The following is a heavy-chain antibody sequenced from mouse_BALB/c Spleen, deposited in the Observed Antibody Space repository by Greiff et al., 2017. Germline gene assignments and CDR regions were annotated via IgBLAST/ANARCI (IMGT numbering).Heavy chain of an antibody. J-gene: IGHJ2*01. CDR1: GYTFTDYE. V-gene: IGHV1-15*01. CDR3: TRRGEGFDY. Sequence: QVQLKESGAELVRPGASVTLSCKASGYTFTDYEMHWVKQTPVHGLEWIGAIDPETGGTAYNQKFKGKATLTADKSSSTAYMELRSLTSEDSAVYYCTRRGEGFDYWGQGTTLTVSS. CDR2: IDPETGGT.